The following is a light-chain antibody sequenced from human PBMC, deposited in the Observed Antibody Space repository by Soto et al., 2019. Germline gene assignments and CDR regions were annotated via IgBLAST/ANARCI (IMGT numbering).Light chain of an antibody. V-gene: IGKV1-9*01. Sequence: DIQLTQSPSFRSASVGDGVTITCRASQGISSYLAWYQQKPGKAPKLLIYAASTLQSGVPSRFSGSGSGTEFTLTISSLQPEDFATYYCQQLNSYPRTFGQGTKVEIK. J-gene: IGKJ1*01. CDR1: QGISSY. CDR2: AAS. CDR3: QQLNSYPRT.